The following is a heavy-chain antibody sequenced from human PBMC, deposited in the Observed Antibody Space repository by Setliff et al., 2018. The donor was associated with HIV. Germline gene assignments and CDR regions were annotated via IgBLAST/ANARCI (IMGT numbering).Heavy chain of an antibody. D-gene: IGHD3-3*01. J-gene: IGHJ3*02. V-gene: IGHV4-39*01. CDR2: ISYNGSS. CDR3: ARLGALLTIFGDHLRAFYS. Sequence: SETLSLTCSVSGGPISSSIYYWGWIRQPPGKGLEWIGSISYNGSSYYNPSLKSRVTMSVDTSKNQFSLNLTSVTAADTAIYYCARLGALLTIFGDHLRAFYSWGQGTLVTVS. CDR1: GGPISSSIYY.